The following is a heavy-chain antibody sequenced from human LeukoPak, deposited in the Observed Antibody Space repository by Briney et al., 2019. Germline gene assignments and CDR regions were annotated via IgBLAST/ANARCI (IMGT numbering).Heavy chain of an antibody. V-gene: IGHV3-23*01. D-gene: IGHD6-19*01. CDR1: GFTFSTYG. CDR2: ISGSGGST. Sequence: GGSLRLSCAASGFTFSTYGMNWVRQAPGKGLEWVSGISGSGGSTYYADSVKGRFTISRDDSKNTLYLQMNSLRAEDTAVYYCAKDLSGSGWYYFDYWGQGSLVTVSS. J-gene: IGHJ4*02. CDR3: AKDLSGSGWYYFDY.